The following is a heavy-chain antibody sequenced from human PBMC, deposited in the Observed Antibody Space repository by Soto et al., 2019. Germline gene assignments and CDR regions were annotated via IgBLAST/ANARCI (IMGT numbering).Heavy chain of an antibody. V-gene: IGHV1-18*01. D-gene: IGHD1-26*01. CDR3: ARDAGWAMGATGIYDY. CDR2: ISAYNGNT. CDR1: GYTFTSYG. Sequence: QVQLVQSGAEVKKPGASVKVSCKASGYTFTSYGVSWVRQAPGQGLEWMAWISAYNGNTNYEQQLQGRVTMTTDSTTNSASMELRSLESDNTDMYYCARDAGWAMGATGIYDYWGHGTRVTVSS. J-gene: IGHJ4*01.